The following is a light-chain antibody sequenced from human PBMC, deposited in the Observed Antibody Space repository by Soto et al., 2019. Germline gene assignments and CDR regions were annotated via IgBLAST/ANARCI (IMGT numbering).Light chain of an antibody. J-gene: IGKJ3*01. CDR2: GAS. Sequence: EIVLTQSPGTLSLSPGERATLSCRASQSISSNYLAWYQQRPCQSPRLLVYGASSMATGIPDRSSGSGFGTDFAPTNSRLVTEDCAVDYCHQDDNAPFTFGRGTRVGI. V-gene: IGKV3-20*01. CDR1: QSISSNY. CDR3: HQDDNAPFT.